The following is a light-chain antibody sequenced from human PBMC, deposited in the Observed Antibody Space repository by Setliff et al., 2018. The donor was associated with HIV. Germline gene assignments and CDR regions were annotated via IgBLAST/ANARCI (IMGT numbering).Light chain of an antibody. J-gene: IGLJ1*01. Sequence: QSALTQPASVSGSPGQSITLSCTGTSSDVGAYDFVSWYQQHPGKAPKLIIYEVTNRPSGVSNRFSGSKSGNSASLTISGLQAEDEADYYCSSFTTRSTVVFGSGTKAPS. CDR3: SSFTTRSTVV. V-gene: IGLV2-14*01. CDR1: SSDVGAYDF. CDR2: EVT.